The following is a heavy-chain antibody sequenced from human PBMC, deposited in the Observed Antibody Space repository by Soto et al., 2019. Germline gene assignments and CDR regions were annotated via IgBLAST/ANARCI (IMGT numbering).Heavy chain of an antibody. CDR3: AKDCGTYGPNWHYS. CDR2: LSGSGGTT. J-gene: IGHJ5*01. V-gene: IGHV3-23*01. CDR1: GFTFSSYA. D-gene: IGHD2-21*01. Sequence: GGSLRLSCAASGFTFSSYAMTWVRQSPGKGLEWVSSLSGSGGTTYYADSVKGQFTISRDNSKSTLYLQMNSLRAEDTAVYYCAKDCGTYGPNWHYSRGRGTLVTVSS.